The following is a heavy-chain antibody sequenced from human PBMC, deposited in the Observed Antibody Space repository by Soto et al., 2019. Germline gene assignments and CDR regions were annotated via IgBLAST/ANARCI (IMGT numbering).Heavy chain of an antibody. CDR2: ISPKSGGT. J-gene: IGHJ4*02. D-gene: IGHD3-9*01. Sequence: ASVKVSCKASGYTFINYYMHWVRQAPGQGFEWMGRISPKSGGTNYAQKFQGRVSMTWDTSLKTAYMELSSLMSEDTAMYYCARAYYDILTGYSFDYWGQGTLVTVSS. V-gene: IGHV1-2*02. CDR3: ARAYYDILTGYSFDY. CDR1: GYTFINYY.